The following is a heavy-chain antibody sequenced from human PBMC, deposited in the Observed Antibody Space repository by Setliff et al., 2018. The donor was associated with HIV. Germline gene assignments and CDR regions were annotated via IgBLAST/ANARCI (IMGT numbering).Heavy chain of an antibody. V-gene: IGHV3-48*04. J-gene: IGHJ4*02. Sequence: GGSLRLSCAASGFNFKTYGMTWVRQAPGKGLDWVAHIGSSNHGIHYTASVQGRFTISRDNTKNSLYLQMDGLRVEDTAVYYCARLRINDFWGQGTPVTSPQ. CDR3: ARLRINDF. CDR2: IGSSNHGI. CDR1: GFNFKTYG.